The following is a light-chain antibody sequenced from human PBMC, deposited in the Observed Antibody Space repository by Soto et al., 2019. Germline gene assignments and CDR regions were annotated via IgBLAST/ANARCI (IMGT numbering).Light chain of an antibody. J-gene: IGKJ1*01. CDR3: LQTYTTPPWT. CDR1: ERISNY. CDR2: AAS. Sequence: DIKMTQSPSSLSASVGDRVTITCRASERISNYLQWYQQKPSQAPTLLVYAASSLHSGVPPSFSGSGSGTDFTLPISSLQPEDFATYYCLQTYTTPPWTFGQGTKVDI. V-gene: IGKV1-39*01.